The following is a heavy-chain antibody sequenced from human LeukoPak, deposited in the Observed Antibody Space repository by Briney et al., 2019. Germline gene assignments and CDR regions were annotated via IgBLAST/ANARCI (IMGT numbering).Heavy chain of an antibody. CDR1: GCTFTNYP. CDR2: ISGSGDIT. Sequence: GSLSLSCAASGCTFTNYPMSWLRQAPGKGLECVSAISGSGDITYYADSVKGRFTISRDSSMETLYLQMNSLRAEDTATYFCAKRLSFGVAIGDFDYWGQGPLVTVPS. CDR3: AKRLSFGVAIGDFDY. V-gene: IGHV3-23*01. J-gene: IGHJ4*02. D-gene: IGHD3-3*01.